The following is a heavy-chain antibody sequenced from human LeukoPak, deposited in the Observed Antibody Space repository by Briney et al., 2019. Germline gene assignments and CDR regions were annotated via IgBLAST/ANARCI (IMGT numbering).Heavy chain of an antibody. V-gene: IGHV3-74*01. CDR2: ISGDGTTT. CDR1: GFSFSTSW. J-gene: IGHJ4*02. Sequence: GGSLRLSCVASGFSFSTSWMHCVRQDPGGGLVWVSRISGDGTTTTSADAVKGRFTISRDNVKNVVFLQMHSLSTEDTAVYYCARGGPPFYWGQGSLVTVSP. CDR3: ARGGPPFY.